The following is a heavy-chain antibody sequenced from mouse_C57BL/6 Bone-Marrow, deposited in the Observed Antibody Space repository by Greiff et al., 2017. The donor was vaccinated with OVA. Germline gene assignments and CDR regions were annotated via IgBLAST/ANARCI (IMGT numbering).Heavy chain of an antibody. Sequence: QVQLQQSGAELVRPGTSVKMSCKASGYTFTNYWIGWSKQRPGHGLEWIGYIYPGGGYTNYNEKFKGKATLTADKSSSKAYMQFSSLTSEDSAIYYCERRTVGAMDYWGKGTSVTVSS. CDR1: GYTFTNYW. D-gene: IGHD1-1*01. CDR2: IYPGGGYT. V-gene: IGHV1-63*01. CDR3: ERRTVGAMDY. J-gene: IGHJ4*01.